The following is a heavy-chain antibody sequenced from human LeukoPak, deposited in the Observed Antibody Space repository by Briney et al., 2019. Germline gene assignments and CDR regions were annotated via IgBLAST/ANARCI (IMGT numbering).Heavy chain of an antibody. CDR3: ARSTYDSSGYYLRD. CDR2: LSDSGGTT. D-gene: IGHD3-22*01. V-gene: IGHV3-23*01. Sequence: GGSLRLSCAASGFTFSSFAMSWARQAPGKGLEWVSSLSDSGGTTYYADSVKGRFTISRDNSKNTLYLQMNSLRAEDTAVYYCARSTYDSSGYYLRDWGQGTLVTVSS. CDR1: GFTFSSFA. J-gene: IGHJ4*02.